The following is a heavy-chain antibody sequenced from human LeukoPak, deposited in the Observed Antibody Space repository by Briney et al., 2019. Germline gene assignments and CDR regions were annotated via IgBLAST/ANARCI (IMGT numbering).Heavy chain of an antibody. D-gene: IGHD5-18*01. V-gene: IGHV4-31*03. CDR2: IYYSGST. CDR1: GGSISSGGYY. J-gene: IGHJ4*02. Sequence: PSETLSLTCTVSGGSISSGGYYWSWIRQHPGKGLEWIGYIYYSGSTYYNPSLKSRVTISVDTSKNQFSLKLSSVTAADTAVYYCARDGARYSYGFDYWGQGTLVTVS. CDR3: ARDGARYSYGFDY.